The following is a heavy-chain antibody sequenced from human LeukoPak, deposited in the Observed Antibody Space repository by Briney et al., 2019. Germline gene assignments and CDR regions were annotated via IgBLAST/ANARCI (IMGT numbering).Heavy chain of an antibody. CDR2: ISSSGSTI. V-gene: IGHV3-48*03. CDR3: AKVIAARPA. D-gene: IGHD6-6*01. Sequence: AGGSLRLSCAASGFTFSSYEMNWVRQAPGKGLEWVSYISSSGSTIYYADSVKGRFTISRDNAKNSLFLQMDSLRVEDTAVYYCAKVIAARPAWGQGILVTVSS. CDR1: GFTFSSYE. J-gene: IGHJ5*02.